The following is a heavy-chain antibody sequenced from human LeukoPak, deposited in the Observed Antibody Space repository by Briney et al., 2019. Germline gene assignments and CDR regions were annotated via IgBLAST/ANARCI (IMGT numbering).Heavy chain of an antibody. J-gene: IGHJ4*02. CDR3: ATHPSNDEAAPMAWG. Sequence: SETLSLTCAVSGDSISSTSVYWDWIRQPPGKGLEWIGTFFHTGITYSNPSLRSRVTTSVDTSKNQFSLKLNSVTAADTAVYYCATHPSNDEAAPMAWGRGQGTLVTVSS. D-gene: IGHD3-10*01. CDR1: GDSISSTSVY. CDR2: FFHTGIT. V-gene: IGHV4-39*01.